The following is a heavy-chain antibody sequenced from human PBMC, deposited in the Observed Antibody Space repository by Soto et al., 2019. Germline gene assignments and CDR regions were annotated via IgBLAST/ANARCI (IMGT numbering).Heavy chain of an antibody. D-gene: IGHD6-13*01. Sequence: SETLSLTCTVSGVSIGSYYWSWIRQPPGKGLEWIGYIYYSGSTNYNPSLKSRVTISVDTSKNQFSLELSSVTAADTAVYYCARGGYSSSWENWFDPWGQGTLVTVSS. CDR2: IYYSGST. CDR3: ARGGYSSSWENWFDP. CDR1: GVSIGSYY. V-gene: IGHV4-59*01. J-gene: IGHJ5*02.